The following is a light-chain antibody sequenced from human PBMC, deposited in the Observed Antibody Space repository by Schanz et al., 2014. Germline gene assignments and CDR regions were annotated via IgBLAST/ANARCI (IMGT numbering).Light chain of an antibody. CDR3: QQYHTSPYT. CDR2: GAS. V-gene: IGKV3D-15*02. Sequence: EVVMTQSPATLSVSPGERVTLSCRASQSVSGNLAWYQQKPGQAPRLLIYGASNRSPGIPDRFSGSGSGTEFTLTISSLQSEDFAVYYCQQYHTSPYTFGQGTKLEIK. CDR1: QSVSGN. J-gene: IGKJ2*01.